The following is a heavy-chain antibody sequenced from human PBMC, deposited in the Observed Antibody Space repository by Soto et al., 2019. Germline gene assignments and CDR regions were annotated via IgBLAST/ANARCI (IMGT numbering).Heavy chain of an antibody. CDR3: ASFTRLPYYYDSSGYYDY. Sequence: QVQLQESGPGLVKPSQTLSLTCTVSGGSISSGGYYWSWIRQHPGKGLEWIGYIYYSGSTYYNPSVKSRVTISVDTSKHPFSLKLSSVTAADTAVYYCASFTRLPYYYDSSGYYDYWGQGTLVTVSS. D-gene: IGHD3-22*01. J-gene: IGHJ4*02. CDR2: IYYSGST. CDR1: GGSISSGGYY. V-gene: IGHV4-31*03.